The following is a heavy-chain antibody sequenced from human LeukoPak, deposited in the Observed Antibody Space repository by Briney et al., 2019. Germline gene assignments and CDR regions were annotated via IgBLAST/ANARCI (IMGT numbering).Heavy chain of an antibody. CDR1: EFSSYA. Sequence: GGSLRLSCVASEFSSYAMHWVRQAPGKGLEWVAVISYDGSNKYYADSVKGRFTISRDNSKNTLYLQMNSLRAEDTAVYYCARWGEGGYFDYWGQGTLVTVSS. J-gene: IGHJ4*02. CDR2: ISYDGSNK. D-gene: IGHD3-10*01. V-gene: IGHV3-30-3*01. CDR3: ARWGEGGYFDY.